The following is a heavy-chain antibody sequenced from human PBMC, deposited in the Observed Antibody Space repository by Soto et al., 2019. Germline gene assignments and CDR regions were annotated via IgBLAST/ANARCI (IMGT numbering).Heavy chain of an antibody. CDR1: GGTFSSYA. D-gene: IGHD4-17*01. CDR2: IIPIFGTA. V-gene: IGHV1-69*13. J-gene: IGHJ4*02. CDR3: ARADYGGREGNFDY. Sequence: SVKVSCNASGGTFSSYAISWVRQAPGQGLEWMGGIIPIFGTANYAQKFQGRVTITADESTSTAYMELSSLRSEDTAVYYCARADYGGREGNFDYWGQGTLVTVSS.